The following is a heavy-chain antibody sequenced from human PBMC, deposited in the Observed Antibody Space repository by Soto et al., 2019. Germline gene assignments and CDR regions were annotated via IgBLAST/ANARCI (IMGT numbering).Heavy chain of an antibody. CDR2: ISGSGGST. CDR3: AKKAEDIVVVPATLIGMDV. V-gene: IGHV3-23*01. Sequence: GGSLRLSCAASGFTFSSYAMSWVRQAPGKGLEWVSAISGSGGSTYYADSVKGRFTISRDNSKNTLYLQMNSLRAEDTAVYYCAKKAEDIVVVPATLIGMDVWGQGTRVTVSS. CDR1: GFTFSSYA. D-gene: IGHD2-2*01. J-gene: IGHJ6*02.